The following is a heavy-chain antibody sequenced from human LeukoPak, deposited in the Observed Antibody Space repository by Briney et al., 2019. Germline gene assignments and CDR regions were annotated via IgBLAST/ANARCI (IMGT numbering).Heavy chain of an antibody. CDR1: GFTFSNAW. Sequence: GGSLRLSCAASGFTFSNAWMSWVRQAPGKGLEWVGRIKSKTDGGTTDYAAPVKGRFTISRDDSKNTLYLQMNSLKTEDTAVYYCTTQIYYDILTGYEEPQLKNDYWGQGTLATVSS. V-gene: IGHV3-15*01. D-gene: IGHD3-9*01. CDR3: TTQIYYDILTGYEEPQLKNDY. J-gene: IGHJ4*02. CDR2: IKSKTDGGTT.